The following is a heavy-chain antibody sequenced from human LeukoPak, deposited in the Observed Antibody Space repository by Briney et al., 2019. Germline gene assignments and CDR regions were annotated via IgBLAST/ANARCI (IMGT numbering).Heavy chain of an antibody. V-gene: IGHV3-53*01. D-gene: IGHD3-3*01. Sequence: GGPLRLSCAASGFTVSSNYMSWVRQAPGKGLGWVSVIYSGGSTYYADSVKGRFTISRDNSKNTLYLQMNSLRAEDTAVYYCARSGYYTGLLLEWGQGTLVTVSS. CDR3: ARSGYYTGLLLE. J-gene: IGHJ4*02. CDR2: IYSGGST. CDR1: GFTVSSNY.